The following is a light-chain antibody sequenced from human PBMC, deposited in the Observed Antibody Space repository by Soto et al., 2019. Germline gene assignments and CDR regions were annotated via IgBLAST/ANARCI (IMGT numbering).Light chain of an antibody. V-gene: IGLV2-23*01. Sequence: QSALTQPASVSGSPGQSITISCTGTSSDVGSYNLISWYQHHPGKAPKLMIYEDNKRPSGVSNRFSASKSGTTASLTISGLQTEDEADYYCCSYATSHTWLFGVGTQLTVL. CDR2: EDN. CDR1: SSDVGSYNL. J-gene: IGLJ7*01. CDR3: CSYATSHTWL.